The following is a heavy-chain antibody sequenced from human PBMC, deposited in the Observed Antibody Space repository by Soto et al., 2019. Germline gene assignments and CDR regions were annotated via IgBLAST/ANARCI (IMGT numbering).Heavy chain of an antibody. CDR3: ATTAQSYLRSMNYYYGMDV. Sequence: ASVKVSCKASGYTFTSYAMHWVRQAPGQRLEWMGWINAGNGNTKYSQKFQGRVTITRDTSASTAYMELSSLRSEDTAVYYCATTAQSYLRSMNYYYGMDVWGQGTTVTVSS. D-gene: IGHD4-17*01. CDR1: GYTFTSYA. V-gene: IGHV1-3*01. CDR2: INAGNGNT. J-gene: IGHJ6*02.